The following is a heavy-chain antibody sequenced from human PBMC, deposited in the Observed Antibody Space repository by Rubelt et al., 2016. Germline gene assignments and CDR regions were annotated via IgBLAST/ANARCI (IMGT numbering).Heavy chain of an antibody. Sequence: GPGLVKPSETLSLTCPVSGGSISSSSYYWGWIRQPPGKGLEWIGRIYYSGSTYYNPSLQSRVTISVDTSTNQFSLTLSSLTAADTAVYYCAGGRMNGVGIWGQGTMVTVSS. J-gene: IGHJ3*02. V-gene: IGHV4-39*01. CDR2: IYYSGST. CDR3: AGGRMNGVGI. D-gene: IGHD1-1*01. CDR1: GGSISSSSYY.